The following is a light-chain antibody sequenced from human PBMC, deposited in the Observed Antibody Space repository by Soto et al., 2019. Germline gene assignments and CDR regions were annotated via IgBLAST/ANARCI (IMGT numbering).Light chain of an antibody. Sequence: DIQMTQSPSSLSASVGDRVSITCRASQSISFYLNWYQQKPGKAHKVLIYAASKLQSGVPSRFSDSGSGTDFTLTISSLQPEDFATYYCQQSYSMPITFGQGTRLEI. J-gene: IGKJ5*01. CDR1: QSISFY. V-gene: IGKV1-39*01. CDR2: AAS. CDR3: QQSYSMPIT.